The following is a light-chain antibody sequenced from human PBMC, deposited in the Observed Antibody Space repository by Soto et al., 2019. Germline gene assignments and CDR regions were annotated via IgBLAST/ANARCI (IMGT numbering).Light chain of an antibody. CDR2: ATS. CDR3: QQTHSLPLS. V-gene: IGKV1-12*01. J-gene: IGKJ3*01. Sequence: IQMTQSPSSVSASVGDRVTMTCRARQGVGGWLAWYQQKPGKVPKLLIYATSSLYSGVPSRFSGSGSGTDFTLSISSLQPEDFATYYCQQTHSLPLSFGPGTKVDIK. CDR1: QGVGGW.